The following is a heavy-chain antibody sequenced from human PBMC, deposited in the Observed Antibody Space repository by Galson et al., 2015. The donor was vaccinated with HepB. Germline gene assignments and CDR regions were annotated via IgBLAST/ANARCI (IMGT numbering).Heavy chain of an antibody. CDR2: VSSGATNT. CDR3: AKASGTPRGRFDS. J-gene: IGHJ5*01. CDR1: GFTFGSFA. V-gene: IGHV3-23*01. Sequence: SLRLSCAASGFTFGSFALNWVRQAPGKGLEWVSVVSSGATNTHNADSVKVRVTISRHYSKDTVFLQMDGLRADDTAVYYCAKASGTPRGRFDSWGQGTLVTVSS.